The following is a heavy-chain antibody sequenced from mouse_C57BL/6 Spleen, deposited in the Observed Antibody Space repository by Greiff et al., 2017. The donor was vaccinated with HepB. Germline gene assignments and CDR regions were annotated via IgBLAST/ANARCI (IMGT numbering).Heavy chain of an antibody. CDR3: TTSGFFY. Sequence: VQLKQSGAELVRPGASVKLSCTASGFNIKDDYMHWVKQRPEQGLEWIGWIDPENGDTEYASKFQGKATITADTSSNTAYLQLSSRTSEDTAVYYCTTSGFFYWGQGTTLTVSS. CDR2: IDPENGDT. D-gene: IGHD3-1*01. V-gene: IGHV14-4*01. J-gene: IGHJ2*01. CDR1: GFNIKDDY.